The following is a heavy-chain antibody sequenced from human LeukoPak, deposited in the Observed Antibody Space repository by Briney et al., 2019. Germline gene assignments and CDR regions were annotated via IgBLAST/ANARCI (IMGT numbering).Heavy chain of an antibody. D-gene: IGHD5-24*01. J-gene: IGHJ4*02. Sequence: PSETLSLTCTVSGGSISSSSYYWGWIRPPPGKGLEWIGSIYYSGSTYYNPSLKSRVTISVDTSKNQFSLKLSSVTAADTAVYYCARQVDGYNSLRDWGQGTLVTVSS. CDR1: GGSISSSSYY. CDR3: ARQVDGYNSLRD. CDR2: IYYSGST. V-gene: IGHV4-39*01.